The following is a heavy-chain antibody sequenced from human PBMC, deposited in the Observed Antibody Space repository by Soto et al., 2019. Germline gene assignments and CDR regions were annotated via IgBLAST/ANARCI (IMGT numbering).Heavy chain of an antibody. CDR3: ARTKYYHDTTAYIFDY. CDR1: GASLSDNY. Sequence: SETLSLTCAVYGASLSDNYCNWLRQPPGKGLEWIGYIYHSGGSYYNPSLKGRVTMSVDMSQNQFSLTLNSVSAADTAVYYCARTKYYHDTTAYIFDYWGQGALVTVSS. D-gene: IGHD3-22*01. V-gene: IGHV4-34*01. CDR2: IYHSGGS. J-gene: IGHJ4*02.